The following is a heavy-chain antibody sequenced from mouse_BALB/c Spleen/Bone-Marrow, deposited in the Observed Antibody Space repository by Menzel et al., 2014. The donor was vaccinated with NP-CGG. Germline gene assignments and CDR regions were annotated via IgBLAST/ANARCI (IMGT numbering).Heavy chain of an antibody. V-gene: IGHV1S137*01. CDR3: ASYGSSYYAMDY. CDR2: ISTYSGNT. D-gene: IGHD1-1*01. CDR1: GYTFTDYA. J-gene: IGHJ4*01. Sequence: QVQLQQSGAELVRPGVSVKISCKGSGYTFTDYAMHWVKQSHAKSLEWIGVISTYSGNTTYNQKFKGKATMTVDKSSSTAYMELARLTSEDSAIYYCASYGSSYYAMDYWGQGTSVTVSS.